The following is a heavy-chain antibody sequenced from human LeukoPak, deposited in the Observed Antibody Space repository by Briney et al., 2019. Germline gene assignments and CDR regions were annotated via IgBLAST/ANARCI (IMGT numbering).Heavy chain of an antibody. D-gene: IGHD1-26*01. CDR2: INPSGGTT. Sequence: ASVKVSCKASRNTFTSYYMHWVRQAPGQGLEWMGIINPSGGTTNYAQKFQGRVTMTRDMSTSTVYMELSSLRSEDTAVYYCARGAGSYSVLDYWGQGTLVTVSS. CDR3: ARGAGSYSVLDY. J-gene: IGHJ4*02. CDR1: RNTFTSYY. V-gene: IGHV1-46*01.